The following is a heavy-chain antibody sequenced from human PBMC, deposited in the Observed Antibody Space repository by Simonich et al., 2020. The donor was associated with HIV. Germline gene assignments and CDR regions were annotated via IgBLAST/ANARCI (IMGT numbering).Heavy chain of an antibody. V-gene: IGHV3-74*01. J-gene: IGHJ4*02. CDR3: ARDSGRRLQA. CDR2: INSVWRST. D-gene: IGHD1-26*01. CDR1: GFTLRSYW. Sequence: EVQLVESGGGLVQPGGALRLSCVAYGFTLRSYWVNWVRQAQGKGRVCASRINSVWRSTSYAASVKGRFTISRDNAKNTLYLQMNSLRAEDTAGYYCARDSGRRLQAWGQGTLVTVSS.